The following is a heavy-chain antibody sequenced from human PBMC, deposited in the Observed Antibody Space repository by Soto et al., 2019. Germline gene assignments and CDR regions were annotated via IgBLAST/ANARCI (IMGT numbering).Heavy chain of an antibody. CDR1: GFTFSSYG. J-gene: IGHJ4*02. D-gene: IGHD1-26*01. Sequence: QVQLVESGGGVVQPGRSLRLSCAASGFTFSSYGMHWVRQAPGKGLEWVAVISYDGSNKYYADSVKGRFTISRDNSKNTLYLQMNSLRAEDKAVYYCAKDLNGEWELNDYWGQGTLVTVSS. CDR2: ISYDGSNK. V-gene: IGHV3-30*18. CDR3: AKDLNGEWELNDY.